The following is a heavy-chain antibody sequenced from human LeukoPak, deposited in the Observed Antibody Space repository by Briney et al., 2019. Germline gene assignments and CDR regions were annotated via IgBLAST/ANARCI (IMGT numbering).Heavy chain of an antibody. D-gene: IGHD5-24*01. Sequence: GGSLRLSCAPSGFTFSNFWMNWVRQAPGKGLEWVANINPDGSQKRFVDSVMGRFTMSRDNAKNSLYLQMNSLRVEDTAVFYCAAWTDRGYNFWGQGTLVTVSS. V-gene: IGHV3-7*01. CDR2: INPDGSQK. CDR1: GFTFSNFW. CDR3: AAWTDRGYNF. J-gene: IGHJ4*02.